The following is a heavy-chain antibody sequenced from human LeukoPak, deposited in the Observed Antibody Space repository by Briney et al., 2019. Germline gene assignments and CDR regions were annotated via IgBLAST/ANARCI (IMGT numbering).Heavy chain of an antibody. J-gene: IGHJ5*02. V-gene: IGHV3-53*01. CDR3: ASSNLGPNWFGP. CDR2: IYSGGST. CDR1: GFTVSSNY. Sequence: PGGSLRLSCAASGFTVSSNYMSWVRQAPGKGLEWVSVIYSGGSTYYADSVKGRFTISRDNSKNTLYLQMNSLRAEDTAVYYCASSNLGPNWFGPWGQGTLVTVSS. D-gene: IGHD7-27*01.